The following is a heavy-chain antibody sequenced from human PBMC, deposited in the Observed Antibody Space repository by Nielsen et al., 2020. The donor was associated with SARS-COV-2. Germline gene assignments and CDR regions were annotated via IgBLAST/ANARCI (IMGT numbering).Heavy chain of an antibody. CDR3: AKLEDYYDNSGRGY. V-gene: IGHV3-30*02. CDR1: GFTFSTYY. Sequence: GESLKISCVASGFTFSTYYMHWVRQAPGRGLEWVAFIKNDGSDELYGDSVEGRFTISRDNSKNTLYLQMNSLGAEDTAVYYCAKLEDYYDNSGRGYWGQGTLVTVSS. J-gene: IGHJ4*02. CDR2: IKNDGSDE. D-gene: IGHD3-22*01.